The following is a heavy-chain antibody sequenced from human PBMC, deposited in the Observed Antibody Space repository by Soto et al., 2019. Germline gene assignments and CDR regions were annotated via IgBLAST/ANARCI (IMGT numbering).Heavy chain of an antibody. CDR2: IIPISGTA. CDR1: GGTFSSYA. CDR3: ATSQGRRNGLEIYYYYYYGMDV. J-gene: IGHJ6*02. V-gene: IGHV1-69*01. Sequence: QVQLGQSGAEVKKPGSSVQVSCKASGGTFSSYAISWVLQAPGPGLEWMGGIIPISGTANYAQKFQGRVTITADESTSTAYMEVSRLRYEDTAVYYWATSQGRRNGLEIYYYYYYGMDVWGHGTTVTVSS. D-gene: IGHD2-15*01.